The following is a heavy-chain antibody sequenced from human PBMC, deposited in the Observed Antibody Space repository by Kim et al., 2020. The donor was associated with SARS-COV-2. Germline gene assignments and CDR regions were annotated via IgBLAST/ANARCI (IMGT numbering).Heavy chain of an antibody. D-gene: IGHD6-13*01. J-gene: IGHJ4*02. V-gene: IGHV3-48*02. CDR2: I. Sequence: IYYEDSVQGRFTISRDNAKNSLYRQMNSLRDEDTAVYYCASPEVLAAGPYWGQGTLVTVSS. CDR3: ASPEVLAAGPY.